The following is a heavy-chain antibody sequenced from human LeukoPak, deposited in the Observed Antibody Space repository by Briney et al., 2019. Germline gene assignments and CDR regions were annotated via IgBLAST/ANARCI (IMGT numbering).Heavy chain of an antibody. Sequence: SETLSLTCTVSGGSISSYYWSWIRQPPGKGLEWIGYIYYSGSTNYNPSLKSRVTISVDTSKNQFSLKLSSVTAADTAVYYCARHAIPLNGSGSYYNHWYYYYGMDVWGQGTTVTVSS. V-gene: IGHV4-59*08. D-gene: IGHD3-10*01. J-gene: IGHJ6*02. CDR3: ARHAIPLNGSGSYYNHWYYYYGMDV. CDR2: IYYSGST. CDR1: GGSISSYY.